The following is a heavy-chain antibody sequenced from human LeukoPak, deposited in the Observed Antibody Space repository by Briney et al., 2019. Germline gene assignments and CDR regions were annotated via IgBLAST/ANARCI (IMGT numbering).Heavy chain of an antibody. D-gene: IGHD3-16*01. V-gene: IGHV4-39*01. CDR1: GASISSDYSY. Sequence: SETLSLTCTVSGASISSDYSYWTWIRPPPGKGLEWIGSVSKSGNTYYNPSLESRINIAINTSNNQFSLRVNSVTASDTAVYFCARSVDYVSIWGQGTMITVSS. CDR3: ARSVDYVSI. CDR2: VSKSGNT. J-gene: IGHJ3*02.